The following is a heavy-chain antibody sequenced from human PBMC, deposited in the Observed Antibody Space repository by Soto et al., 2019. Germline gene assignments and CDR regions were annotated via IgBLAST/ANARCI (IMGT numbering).Heavy chain of an antibody. CDR1: GFTCTSSS. V-gene: IGHV1-58*01. D-gene: IGHD3-22*01. CDR2: ITFGTGNT. Sequence: SVKVSCKASGFTCTSSSVQGVRQTRGQRLEWIGWITFGTGNTNYAQKFQERVTITRDMSTSTAYMELKNLRSEDTAVYYCAAGDSSGYYGGWGQGTQVTVSS. J-gene: IGHJ4*02. CDR3: AAGDSSGYYGG.